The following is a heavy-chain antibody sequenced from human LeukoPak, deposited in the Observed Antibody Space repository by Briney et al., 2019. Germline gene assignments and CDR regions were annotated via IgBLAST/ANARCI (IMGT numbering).Heavy chain of an antibody. CDR3: ARDFEISSG. D-gene: IGHD6-19*01. V-gene: IGHV3-23*01. J-gene: IGHJ4*02. CDR2: ISGSDGST. CDR1: GFTFSSYA. Sequence: GGSLRLSCAASGFTFSSYAMSWVRQAPGKGLEWVSGISGSDGSTNYADSVKGRFTISRDNSKNTLYLQMNSLRAEDTAVYYCARDFEISSGWGQGTLVTVSS.